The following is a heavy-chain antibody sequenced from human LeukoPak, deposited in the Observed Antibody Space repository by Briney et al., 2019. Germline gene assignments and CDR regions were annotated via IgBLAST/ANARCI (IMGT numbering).Heavy chain of an antibody. V-gene: IGHV1-24*01. CDR2: FDPEDGET. CDR1: GYTLTELS. J-gene: IGHJ4*02. Sequence: ASVKVSCKVSGYTLTELSMHWVRQAPGKGLEWMGGFDPEDGETIYAQKFQGRVTMTEDTSTDTAYMELSSLRSEDTAVYYCARLISRIAAAGTYQFDYWGQGTLVTVSS. D-gene: IGHD6-13*01. CDR3: ARLISRIAAAGTYQFDY.